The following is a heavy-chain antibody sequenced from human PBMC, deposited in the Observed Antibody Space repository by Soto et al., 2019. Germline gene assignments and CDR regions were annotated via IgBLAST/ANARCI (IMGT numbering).Heavy chain of an antibody. CDR2: VKSKINGGTT. V-gene: IGHV3-15*07. CDR1: GFTFPNAW. J-gene: IGHJ4*02. CDR3: AADLPDWGAYAFDY. D-gene: IGHD3-16*01. Sequence: EVQLVESGGGLVEPGGSLRLSCAASGFTFPNAWLKWVRQAPGKGRVWVGRVKSKINGGTTDYAAPVKGRFTVSRDDSESTVYLQMNSLKTEDRAVYYGAADLPDWGAYAFDYWGQGTLVAVPS.